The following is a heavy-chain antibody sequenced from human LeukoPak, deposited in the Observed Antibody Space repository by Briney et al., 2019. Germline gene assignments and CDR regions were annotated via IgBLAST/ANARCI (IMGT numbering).Heavy chain of an antibody. CDR2: IRYDGSNK. CDR1: GFAFSSYG. V-gene: IGHV3-30*02. J-gene: IGHJ3*02. Sequence: GGSLRLSCAASGFAFSSYGMHWVRQAPGKGLEWVAFIRYDGSNKYYADSVKGRFTISRDNSKNTLYLQMNSLRAEDTAVYYCARDWGRAFDIWGQGTMVTVSS. CDR3: ARDWGRAFDI. D-gene: IGHD3-16*01.